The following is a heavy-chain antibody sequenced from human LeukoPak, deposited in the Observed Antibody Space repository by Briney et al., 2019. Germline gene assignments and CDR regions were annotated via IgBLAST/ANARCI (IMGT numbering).Heavy chain of an antibody. CDR2: ISWNSGSI. Sequence: PGKSLRLSCAASGFTFDDYAMHWVRQAPGKGLEWVSGISWNSGSIGYADSVKGRFTISRDNAKNSLYLQMNSLRAEDTAVYYCARDRAARPYYMDVWGKGTTVTVSS. J-gene: IGHJ6*03. CDR1: GFTFDDYA. CDR3: ARDRAARPYYMDV. D-gene: IGHD6-6*01. V-gene: IGHV3-9*01.